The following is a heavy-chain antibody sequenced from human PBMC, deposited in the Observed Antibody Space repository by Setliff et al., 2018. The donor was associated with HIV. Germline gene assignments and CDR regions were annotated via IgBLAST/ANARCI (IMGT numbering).Heavy chain of an antibody. CDR2: ISTYNGNT. Sequence: ASVKVSCKASGYSFTNYGISWVRQAPGQGLEWMGWISTYNGNTNYAQKIQGGVTMTPDTSTSTAYMELRRLRSDDTAVYYCVRDEEAVAPSAAFGIWGQGTMVTVSS. V-gene: IGHV1-18*01. J-gene: IGHJ3*02. D-gene: IGHD6-19*01. CDR1: GYSFTNYG. CDR3: VRDEEAVAPSAAFGI.